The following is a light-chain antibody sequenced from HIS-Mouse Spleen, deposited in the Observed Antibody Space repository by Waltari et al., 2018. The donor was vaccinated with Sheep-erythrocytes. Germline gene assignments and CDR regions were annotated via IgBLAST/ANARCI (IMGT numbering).Light chain of an antibody. CDR2: QAS. J-gene: IGLJ3*02. CDR3: QAWDSSTAWV. V-gene: IGLV3-1*01. Sequence: SYELTQPPSVSVSPGQTASITCSGDKLGDKYACWYQQKPGQSPVLVIYQASKRPSGVPERFYGSNSGNTATLTISGTQAMDEADYYCQAWDSSTAWVFGGGTKLTVL. CDR1: KLGDKY.